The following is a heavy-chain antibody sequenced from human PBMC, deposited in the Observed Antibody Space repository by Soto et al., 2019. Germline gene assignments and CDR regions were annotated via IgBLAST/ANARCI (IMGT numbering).Heavy chain of an antibody. V-gene: IGHV1-69*13. CDR1: GGTFSSYA. Sequence: SVKVSCKASGGTFSSYAISWFRQAPGQGLEWMGGIIPIFRTGNYGQKFHGRVTITADESTSKAYMELSSLRSEDTAVYYCARGRYYYDSSGYLFAYRGQGTPVTVSS. CDR2: IIPIFRTG. J-gene: IGHJ4*02. D-gene: IGHD3-22*01. CDR3: ARGRYYYDSSGYLFAY.